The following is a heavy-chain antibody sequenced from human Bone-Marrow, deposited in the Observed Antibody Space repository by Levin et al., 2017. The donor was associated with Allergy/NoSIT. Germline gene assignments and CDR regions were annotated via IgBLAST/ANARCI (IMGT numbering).Heavy chain of an antibody. CDR3: ARALARVVAVAGIVGEGTYYFDY. CDR2: IYHSGST. CDR1: GGSISSSNW. D-gene: IGHD6-19*01. Sequence: SETLSLTCAVSGGSISSSNWWSWVRQPPGKGLEWIGEIYHSGSTNYNPSLKSRVTIPVDKTKNQFSLKLSSVPAADTAVYYCARALARVVAVAGIVGEGTYYFDYWGQGTLVTVSS. V-gene: IGHV4-4*02. J-gene: IGHJ4*02.